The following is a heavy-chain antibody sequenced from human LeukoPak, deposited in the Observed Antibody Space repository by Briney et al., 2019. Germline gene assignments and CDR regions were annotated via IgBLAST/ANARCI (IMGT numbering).Heavy chain of an antibody. J-gene: IGHJ4*02. D-gene: IGHD6-13*01. CDR2: IYCSGSA. V-gene: IGHV4-39*01. Sequence: PSETLSLTCTVSGGSISSRSHSWAWIRQPPGKGLEWIGNIYCSGSAYYNVALKSRVTMSVDTSTNQFSLRLSSLSAADTAVYYCARQYGGSPFSDSWGQGTLVTVSS. CDR1: GGSISSRSHS. CDR3: ARQYGGSPFSDS.